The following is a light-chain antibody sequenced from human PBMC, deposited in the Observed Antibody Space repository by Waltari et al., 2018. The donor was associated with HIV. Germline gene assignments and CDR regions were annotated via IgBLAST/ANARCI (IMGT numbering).Light chain of an antibody. J-gene: IGLJ2*01. CDR1: SSDIGGYKF. CDR3: SSFTSRRILV. CDR2: YVS. V-gene: IGLV2-14*03. Sequence: QSDLTQPASASVSPGQSITISCPGTSSDIGGYKFLSWYQQHQGKAPKLLIYYVSNRPSGVSDRFSGSKSGNTASLTISGLQPEDEADYHCSSFTSRRILVFGGGTKLTL.